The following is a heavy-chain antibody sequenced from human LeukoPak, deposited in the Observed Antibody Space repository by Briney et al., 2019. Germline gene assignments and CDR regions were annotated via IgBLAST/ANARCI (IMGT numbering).Heavy chain of an antibody. CDR3: AKVQKKRYCSGGSCYDLDY. CDR1: GGTFSSYA. V-gene: IGHV1-69*04. CDR2: IIPIFGIA. Sequence: SVKVSCKASGGTFSSYAISWVRQAPGQGLEWMGRIIPIFGIANYAQKFQGRVTITADKSTSTAYMELSSLRSEDTAVYYCAKVQKKRYCSGGSCYDLDYWGQGTLVTVSS. D-gene: IGHD2-15*01. J-gene: IGHJ4*02.